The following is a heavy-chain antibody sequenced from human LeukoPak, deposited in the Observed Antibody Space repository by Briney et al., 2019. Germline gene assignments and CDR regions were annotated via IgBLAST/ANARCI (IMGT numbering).Heavy chain of an antibody. Sequence: PGGSLRLSCAASGFTFSSYWMHWVRQAPGKGLEWVSYISSSGSTIYYADSVKGRFTISRDNAKNSLYLQMNSLRAEDTAVYYCARAASTGYNFDYWGQGTLVTVSS. CDR1: GFTFSSYW. CDR3: ARAASTGYNFDY. V-gene: IGHV3-48*04. CDR2: ISSSGSTI. J-gene: IGHJ4*02. D-gene: IGHD1-1*01.